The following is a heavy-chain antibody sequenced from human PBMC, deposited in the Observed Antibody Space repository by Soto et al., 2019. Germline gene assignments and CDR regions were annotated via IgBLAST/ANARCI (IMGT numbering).Heavy chain of an antibody. Sequence: GGSLRLSCAASGFTFSSYSMNWVRQAPGKGLEWVSYISSSSSTIYYADSVKGRFTISRDNAKNSLYLQMNSLRAEDTAVYYCAGLGSHCSSTSCYVKGPYYMDVWGKGTTVTVSS. CDR2: ISSSSSTI. V-gene: IGHV3-48*01. J-gene: IGHJ6*03. D-gene: IGHD2-2*01. CDR3: AGLGSHCSSTSCYVKGPYYMDV. CDR1: GFTFSSYS.